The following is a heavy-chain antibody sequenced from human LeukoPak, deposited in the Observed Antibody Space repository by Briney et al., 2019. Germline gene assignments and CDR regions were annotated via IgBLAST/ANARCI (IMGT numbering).Heavy chain of an antibody. J-gene: IGHJ5*02. V-gene: IGHV4-39*01. CDR1: GGSISRNNYS. CDR3: ARHVTADNWFDP. CDR2: ISDSGTI. Sequence: SETLSLTCTVSGGSISRNNYSWGWIRQPPGKGLEWIGSISDSGTIHYNPSLKSRVTILVDTSKKQVSLKVNAVTAADTAVYYCARHVTADNWFDPWGQGTLVTVSS.